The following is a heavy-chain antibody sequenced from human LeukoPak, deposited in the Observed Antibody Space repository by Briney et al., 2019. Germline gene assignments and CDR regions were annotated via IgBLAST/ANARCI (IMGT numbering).Heavy chain of an antibody. V-gene: IGHV3-20*04. Sequence: GGSLRLSCAASGFTFDDYGMSWGRQAPGKGLEWVSGINWNGGSTGYAGSVKGRFTISRDNAKNSLYLQMNSLRAEDTALYYCARDRGVDTAMVNWFDPWGQGTLVTVSS. CDR1: GFTFDDYG. J-gene: IGHJ5*02. CDR3: ARDRGVDTAMVNWFDP. D-gene: IGHD5-18*01. CDR2: INWNGGST.